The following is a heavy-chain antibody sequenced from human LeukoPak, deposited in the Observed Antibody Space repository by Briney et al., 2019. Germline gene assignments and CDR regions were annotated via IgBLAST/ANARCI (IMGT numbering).Heavy chain of an antibody. CDR2: ISYDGSAK. CDR1: GFTYSSFA. CDR3: AREVQLERLGFGKEGSAFDY. Sequence: GRSLRLSCAASGFTYSSFAMHWVRQAPGKGLEWVAIISYDGSAKYYADSVKGRFTISRDNSKNTLYLQMNSLRAEDTAVYYCAREVQLERLGFGKEGSAFDYWGQGTLVTVSS. V-gene: IGHV3-30*04. D-gene: IGHD1-1*01. J-gene: IGHJ4*02.